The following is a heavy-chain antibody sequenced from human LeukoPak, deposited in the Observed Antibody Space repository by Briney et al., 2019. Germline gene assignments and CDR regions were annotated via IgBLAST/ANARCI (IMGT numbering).Heavy chain of an antibody. CDR3: ARVPWVWELALWAFDI. CDR2: IYYSGST. J-gene: IGHJ3*02. Sequence: SETLSLTCTVSGGSISSYYWSWIRQPPGKGLEWIGYIYYSGSTNYNPSLKSRVTISVDTSKNQFSLKLSSVTAADTAVYYCARVPWVWELALWAFDIWGQGTMVTVSS. D-gene: IGHD1-26*01. CDR1: GGSISSYY. V-gene: IGHV4-59*08.